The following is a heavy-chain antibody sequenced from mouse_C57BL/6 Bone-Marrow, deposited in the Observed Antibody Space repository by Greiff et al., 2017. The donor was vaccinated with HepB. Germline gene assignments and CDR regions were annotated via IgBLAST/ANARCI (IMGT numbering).Heavy chain of an antibody. CDR1: GFTFSSYG. CDR3: ARHTTVVATSHFDV. V-gene: IGHV5-6*02. CDR2: ISSGGSYT. Sequence: DVKLVESGGDLVKPGGSLKLSCAASGFTFSSYGMSWVRQTPDKRLEWVATISSGGSYTYYPDSVKGRFTISRDNAKNTLYLQMSSLKSEDTAMYYCARHTTVVATSHFDVWGTGTTVTVSS. D-gene: IGHD1-1*01. J-gene: IGHJ1*03.